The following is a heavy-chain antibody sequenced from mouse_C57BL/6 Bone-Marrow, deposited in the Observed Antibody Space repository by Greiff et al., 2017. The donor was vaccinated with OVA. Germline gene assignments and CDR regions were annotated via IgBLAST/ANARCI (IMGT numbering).Heavy chain of an antibody. CDR3: TTWGYDYAMDY. J-gene: IGHJ4*01. D-gene: IGHD2-2*01. Sequence: VQLQQSGAELVRPGASVTLSCTASGFNIKDDYMHWVKQRPEQGLEWIGWIDPENGDTEYASKFQGKATITADTSSNTAYLQLSSLTSEDTAVYYCTTWGYDYAMDYWGQGTSVTVSS. V-gene: IGHV14-4*01. CDR1: GFNIKDDY. CDR2: IDPENGDT.